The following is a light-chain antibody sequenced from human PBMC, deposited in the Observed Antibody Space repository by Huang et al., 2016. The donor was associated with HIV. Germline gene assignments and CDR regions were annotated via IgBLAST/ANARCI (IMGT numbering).Light chain of an antibody. CDR3: QQYDNLLYT. CDR2: DAS. Sequence: DIQMTQSPSSLSASVGDRITITCRASQDISNYLNWYQQKPGKAHKLLIYDASNLETGVPSRFSGSGSGIDFTFTISSLQPEDIATYYCQQYDNLLYTFGQGTKLEIK. V-gene: IGKV1-33*01. CDR1: QDISNY. J-gene: IGKJ2*01.